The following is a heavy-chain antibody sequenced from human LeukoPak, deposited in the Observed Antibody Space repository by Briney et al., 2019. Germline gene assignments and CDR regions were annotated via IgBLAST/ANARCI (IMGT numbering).Heavy chain of an antibody. D-gene: IGHD5-18*01. CDR3: TTNTGMGSSRMDF. J-gene: IGHJ6*01. CDR1: GFTFTNAW. V-gene: IGHV3-15*01. CDR2: IKRKIDGGTT. Sequence: KTGGSLRLSCAASGFTFTNAWMSWVRQAPGKGLEWVGRIKRKIDGGTTDYAAPVKARFTISRDDSKNRLYLQMNSLKTEDTAVYYCTTNTGMGSSRMDFWGEGSTVTVSS.